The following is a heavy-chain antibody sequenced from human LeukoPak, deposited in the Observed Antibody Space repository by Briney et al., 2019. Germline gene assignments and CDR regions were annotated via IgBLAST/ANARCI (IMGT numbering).Heavy chain of an antibody. CDR2: INPNSGGT. D-gene: IGHD3-10*01. Sequence: GASVKVSCKASGYTFTSYAMNWVRQAPGQGLEWMGWINPNSGGTNYAQNFQGRVTMTRDTSITTAYMELRSLRSDDTAVYYCARDSPYTMVRPLVRWGQGTLVTVSS. CDR1: GYTFTSYA. J-gene: IGHJ4*02. CDR3: ARDSPYTMVRPLVR. V-gene: IGHV1-2*02.